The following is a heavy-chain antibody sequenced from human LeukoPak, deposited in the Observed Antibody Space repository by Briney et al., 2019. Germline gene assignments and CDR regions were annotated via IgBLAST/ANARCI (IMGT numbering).Heavy chain of an antibody. Sequence: GGSPRLSCAASGFPFSTYWMSWVRQAPGKGLEWVSYISSSGSTIYYADSVKGRFTISRDNAKNSLYLQMNSLRAEDTAVYYCAELGITMIGGVWGKGTTVTISS. D-gene: IGHD3-10*02. J-gene: IGHJ6*04. CDR3: AELGITMIGGV. CDR1: GFPFSTYW. V-gene: IGHV3-48*04. CDR2: ISSSGSTI.